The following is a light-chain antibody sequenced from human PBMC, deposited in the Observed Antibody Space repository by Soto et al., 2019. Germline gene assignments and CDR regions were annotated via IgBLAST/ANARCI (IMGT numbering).Light chain of an antibody. CDR1: QSISIW. V-gene: IGKV1-5*01. CDR2: DAS. J-gene: IGKJ1*01. Sequence: DIQRTHSPSTLSASVVDIVTITCRARQSISIWLAWYQQKPGKAPKLLIYDASILESGVPSRFSGSGSGTEFTLTISSLQPDDFATYYCQQYNSYRTFGQGNTGAIK. CDR3: QQYNSYRT.